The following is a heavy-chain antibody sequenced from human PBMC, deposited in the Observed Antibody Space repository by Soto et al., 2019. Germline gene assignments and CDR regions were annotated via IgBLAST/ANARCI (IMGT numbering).Heavy chain of an antibody. J-gene: IGHJ4*02. CDR3: GRGRTVRTYAHDSRDYFYFFDY. V-gene: IGHV4-59*01. CDR1: GDSISAFY. D-gene: IGHD3-22*01. CDR2: VYYTGST. Sequence: SETLSLTCTVSGDSISAFYWCWMRLSPGKELEWIGYVYYTGSTNYNPSLKSRVTISVDSSKNQFSLKLTSANAAEKAVYYCGRGRTVRTYAHDSRDYFYFFDYWGQGTQVTVSS.